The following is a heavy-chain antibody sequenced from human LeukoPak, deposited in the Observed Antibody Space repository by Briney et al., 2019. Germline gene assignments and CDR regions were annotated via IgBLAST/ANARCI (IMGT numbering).Heavy chain of an antibody. D-gene: IGHD3/OR15-3a*01. CDR1: GFPFSSYT. CDR2: TTYDTTCK. V-gene: IGHV3-30-3*02. J-gene: IGHJ4*02. CDR3: AASQYFEFWSGRDY. Sequence: GGSLRLSCAGSGFPFSSYTLLWLRQAPAKGLAWLAGTTYDTTCKNYADTVKGGFTNSKYNTKNTVVIQMNTLRVEGTAVYYCAASQYFEFWSGRDYWGQGPLVTVSS.